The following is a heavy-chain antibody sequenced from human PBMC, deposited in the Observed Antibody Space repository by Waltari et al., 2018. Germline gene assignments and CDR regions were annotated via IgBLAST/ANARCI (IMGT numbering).Heavy chain of an antibody. CDR1: GGSITTNYN. CDR2: MQYRGST. D-gene: IGHD4-17*01. CDR3: GRIAFGDDGGYFQY. J-gene: IGHJ1*01. Sequence: QLQLQESAPGLVRPSETLSLTCTVSGGSITTNYNWAWIRQPPGKGLEWMGNMQYRGSTFYNPSLMSRVTISLDTSKNQFSLTLTSVDAADTAVYFCGRIAFGDDGGYFQYWGQGTLVTVSS. V-gene: IGHV4-39*01.